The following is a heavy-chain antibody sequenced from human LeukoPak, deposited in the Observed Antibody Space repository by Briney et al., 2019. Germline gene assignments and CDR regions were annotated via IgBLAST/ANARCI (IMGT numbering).Heavy chain of an antibody. CDR2: INPNSGGT. V-gene: IGHV1-2*06. CDR3: ARGYNWSYAWDY. CDR1: GYTFTGYY. Sequence: ASVKVSCKASGYTFTGYYMHWVRQAPGQGLEWMGRINPNSGGTNYAQKFQGRVTMTRDTSISTAYMELSRLRSDDTAVYYCARGYNWSYAWDYWGQGTLVTVSS. D-gene: IGHD1-7*01. J-gene: IGHJ4*02.